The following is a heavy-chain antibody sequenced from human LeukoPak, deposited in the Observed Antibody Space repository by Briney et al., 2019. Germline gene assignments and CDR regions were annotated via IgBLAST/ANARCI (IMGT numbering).Heavy chain of an antibody. V-gene: IGHV3-53*01. CDR1: GFTVSSNY. CDR2: IYSGGST. CDR3: ARAEFYGDYLSTYDY. J-gene: IGHJ4*02. D-gene: IGHD4-17*01. Sequence: GGSLRLPCAASGFTVSSNYMSWVRQAPGKGLEWVSVIYSGGSTYYADSVKGRFTISRDNSKNTLYLQMNSLRAEDTAVYYCARAEFYGDYLSTYDYWGQGTLVTVSS.